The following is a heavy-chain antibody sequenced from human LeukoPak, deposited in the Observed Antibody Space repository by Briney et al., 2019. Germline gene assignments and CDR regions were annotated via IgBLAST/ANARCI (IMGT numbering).Heavy chain of an antibody. J-gene: IGHJ3*02. Sequence: SETLSLTCTVSGGSISSGDYYWSWIRQPPGKGLEWIGYIYYSGSTYYNPSLKSRVTISVDTSKKQFSLKLSSVTAADTAVYYCARERDILTGYYSGAAFDIWGQGTMVTVSS. CDR1: GGSISSGDYY. CDR3: ARERDILTGYYSGAAFDI. CDR2: IYYSGST. V-gene: IGHV4-30-4*01. D-gene: IGHD3-9*01.